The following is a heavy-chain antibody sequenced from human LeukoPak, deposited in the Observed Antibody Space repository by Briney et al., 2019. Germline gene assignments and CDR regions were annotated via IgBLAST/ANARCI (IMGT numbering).Heavy chain of an antibody. CDR1: GLSFSSSW. D-gene: IGHD3-16*01. V-gene: IGHV3-7*01. J-gene: IGHJ4*02. Sequence: GGSLRLSCVASGLSFSSSWMTWVRQAPGKGLEWVAIINEDGSSRGHADSVKDRFTISRDNAKNSLYLQMNSLRVEDTAVYSCARDRAGGDYDYWGQGTLVTVSS. CDR2: INEDGSSR. CDR3: ARDRAGGDYDY.